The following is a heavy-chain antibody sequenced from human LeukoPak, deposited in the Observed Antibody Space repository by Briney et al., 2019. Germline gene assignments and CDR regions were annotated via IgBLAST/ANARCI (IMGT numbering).Heavy chain of an antibody. Sequence: SETLSLTCTVSGGTISSYYWSWIRQPPGKGLEWIGYIYYSGSTNYNPSLKSRVTISVDTSKNQFSLKLSSVTAADTAVYYCARDGGFTYYDSRGFDYWGQGTLVTVSS. D-gene: IGHD3-22*01. J-gene: IGHJ4*02. CDR1: GGTISSYY. CDR2: IYYSGST. V-gene: IGHV4-59*01. CDR3: ARDGGFTYYDSRGFDY.